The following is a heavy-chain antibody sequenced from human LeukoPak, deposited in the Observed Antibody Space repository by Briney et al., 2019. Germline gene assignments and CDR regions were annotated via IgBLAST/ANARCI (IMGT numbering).Heavy chain of an antibody. J-gene: IGHJ5*02. V-gene: IGHV3-21*01. D-gene: IGHD6-6*01. Sequence: PGGSLRLSCAASGFTFSSYSMNWVRQAPGKGLEWVSSISSSSSYIYYADSVKGRFTISRDNAKNSLYLQMNSLRAEDTAVYYCARDGGLSGSSSGFDPWGQGTLVTVSS. CDR2: ISSSSSYI. CDR1: GFTFSSYS. CDR3: ARDGGLSGSSSGFDP.